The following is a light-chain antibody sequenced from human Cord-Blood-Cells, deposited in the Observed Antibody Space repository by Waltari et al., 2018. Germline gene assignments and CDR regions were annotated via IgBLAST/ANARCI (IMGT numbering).Light chain of an antibody. Sequence: QSALTQPRPVSGSPGQSVTISCTGTSSDDGGYNYVSWYQQHPGKAPKLMIYDVIKRPSGVPDRFSGSKSGNTASLTISGLQAEDEADYYCCSYAGSYTFVFGTGTKVTVL. V-gene: IGLV2-11*01. CDR3: CSYAGSYTFV. CDR1: SSDDGGYNY. CDR2: DVI. J-gene: IGLJ1*01.